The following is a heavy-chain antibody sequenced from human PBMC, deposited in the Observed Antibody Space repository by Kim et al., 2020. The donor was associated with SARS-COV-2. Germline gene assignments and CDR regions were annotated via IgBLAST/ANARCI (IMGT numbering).Heavy chain of an antibody. D-gene: IGHD3-10*01. CDR3: ARDRGLWFGETPFL. Sequence: DSVKGRFTNSRDNSKNTLYLQMNSRRAEDTAVYYCARDRGLWFGETPFLWGQGTLVTVSS. V-gene: IGHV3-30*01. J-gene: IGHJ4*02.